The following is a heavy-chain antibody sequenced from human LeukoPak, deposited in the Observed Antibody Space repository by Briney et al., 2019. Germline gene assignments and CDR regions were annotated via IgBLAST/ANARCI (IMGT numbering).Heavy chain of an antibody. CDR3: TRSGGSVYYYYYMDV. CDR2: INPNSGGT. CDR1: GYTFTGYY. Sequence: ASVKVSCKASGYTFTGYYMHWVRQAPGQGLEWMGWINPNSGGTNYAQKFQGRVTMTRDTSISTAYMELSRLRSEDTAVYYCTRSGGSVYYYYYMDVWGKGTTVTVSS. V-gene: IGHV1-2*02. D-gene: IGHD3-16*01. J-gene: IGHJ6*03.